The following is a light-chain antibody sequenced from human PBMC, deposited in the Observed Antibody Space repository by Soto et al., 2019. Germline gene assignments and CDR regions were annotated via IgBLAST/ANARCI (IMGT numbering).Light chain of an antibody. V-gene: IGKV3-11*01. CDR1: QSVSSY. J-gene: IGKJ1*01. CDR2: DAS. CDR3: QQRSNWMWT. Sequence: EIVLTQSPATLSLSPGERATLSRRASQSVSSYLAWYPPKPGQAPRILIYDASNRATGIPARFSGSGSGTDFTLTISGLETEDFAVYYCQQRSNWMWTFGQGTKVDIK.